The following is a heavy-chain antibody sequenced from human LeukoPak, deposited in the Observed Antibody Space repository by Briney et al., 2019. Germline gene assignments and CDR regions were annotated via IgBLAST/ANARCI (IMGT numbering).Heavy chain of an antibody. CDR1: GGSFSGYY. Sequence: SETLSLTCAVYGGSFSGYYWSWIRQPPGKGLEWIGEINHSGGTNFNPSLKSRLTMSLDTSKNQFSLMLRSLTAADTAVYYCASEQALYGSGNYWIYFFDHWDQGIPVTVSS. D-gene: IGHD3-10*01. CDR2: INHSGGT. V-gene: IGHV4-34*01. J-gene: IGHJ4*02. CDR3: ASEQALYGSGNYWIYFFDH.